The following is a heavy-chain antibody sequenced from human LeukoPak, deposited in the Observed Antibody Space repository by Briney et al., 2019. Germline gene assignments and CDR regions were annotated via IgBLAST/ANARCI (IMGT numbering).Heavy chain of an antibody. CDR2: INHSGST. J-gene: IGHJ4*02. CDR1: GGSFSGYY. V-gene: IGHV4-34*01. Sequence: PSETLSLXCAVYGGSFSGYYWSWIRQPPGKGLEWIGEINHSGSTNYNPSLKSRVTISVDTSKNQFSLKLSSVTAADTAVYYCARGYGDFWSGSYGDWGQGTLVTVSS. D-gene: IGHD3-3*01. CDR3: ARGYGDFWSGSYGD.